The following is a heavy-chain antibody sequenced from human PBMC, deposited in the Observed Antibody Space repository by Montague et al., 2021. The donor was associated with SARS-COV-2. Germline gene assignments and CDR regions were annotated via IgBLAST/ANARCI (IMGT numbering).Heavy chain of an antibody. J-gene: IGHJ4*02. Sequence: SETLSLTCAVAGGSIRNYNWCWIRQPPGKGLEWIGYVFYTGSTXXXPPXKSRVTISIDTSKNQISLRVTSVTAADTAKYYCASHNADDFGLLDYWGQGTLVTVSS. V-gene: IGHV4-59*08. CDR3: ASHNADDFGLLDY. D-gene: IGHD3/OR15-3a*01. CDR2: VFYTGST. CDR1: GGSIRNYN.